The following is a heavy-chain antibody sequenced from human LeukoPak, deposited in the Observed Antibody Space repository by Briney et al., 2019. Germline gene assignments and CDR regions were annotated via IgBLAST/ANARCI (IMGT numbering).Heavy chain of an antibody. V-gene: IGHV3-30-3*01. CDR2: ISYDGSNK. D-gene: IGHD6-6*01. CDR3: ARSKSSSSPNFDY. Sequence: PGRSLRLSCAASGFTFSSYAMHWVRQAPGKGLEWVAIISYDGSNKYYADSVKGRFTISRGNSKSTLYLQMNSLRAEDTAVYYCARSKSSSSPNFDYWGQGTLVTVSS. J-gene: IGHJ4*02. CDR1: GFTFSSYA.